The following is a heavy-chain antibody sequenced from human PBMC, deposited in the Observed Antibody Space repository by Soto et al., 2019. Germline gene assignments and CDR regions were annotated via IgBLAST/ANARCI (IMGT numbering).Heavy chain of an antibody. D-gene: IGHD2-2*01. J-gene: IGHJ3*01. CDR2: IYRSGHA. CDR1: GGAISAFY. Sequence: SETLSLTCNVSGGAISAFYWNWIRQPAGKGLEWVGRIYRSGHADYNPSLESRATMSIDPSKNEFSLTLGSVTAADTAVYYCARSPSTSSIGSFDFWGRGTMVTVSS. CDR3: ARSPSTSSIGSFDF. V-gene: IGHV4-4*07.